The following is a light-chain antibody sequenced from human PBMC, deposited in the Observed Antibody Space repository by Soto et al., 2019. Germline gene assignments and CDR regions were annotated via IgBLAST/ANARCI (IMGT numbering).Light chain of an antibody. V-gene: IGKV3-15*01. CDR3: QQYNSYS. CDR1: QSVSNN. J-gene: IGKJ1*01. Sequence: EILMTQSPATLSVSPGEGATLSCRASQSVSNNVAWYQQKPGQAPRLLILDASTRATGIPARFSGSGSGTEFTLTISSLQSEDFAVYYCQQYNSYSFGQGTKVDI. CDR2: DAS.